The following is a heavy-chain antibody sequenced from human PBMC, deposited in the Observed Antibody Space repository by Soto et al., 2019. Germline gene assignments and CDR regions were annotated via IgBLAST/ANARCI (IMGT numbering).Heavy chain of an antibody. CDR1: GFPFGTYA. J-gene: IGHJ3*02. Sequence: QVQLVESGGALVRPGGSLRLSCAALGFPFGTYAKHWARQAPAKGLEWGAVISYDGSNKYYADSVKGRFTISRDNSKNTLYLQMNSLRAEDTAVYYCARGKWITMIVVAGGAFDIWGQGTMVTVSS. V-gene: IGHV3-30-3*01. CDR3: ARGKWITMIVVAGGAFDI. D-gene: IGHD3-22*01. CDR2: ISYDGSNK.